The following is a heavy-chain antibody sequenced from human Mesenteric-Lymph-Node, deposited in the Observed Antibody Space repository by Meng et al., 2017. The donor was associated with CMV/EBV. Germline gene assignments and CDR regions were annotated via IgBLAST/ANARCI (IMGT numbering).Heavy chain of an antibody. CDR3: ARGVGSSSRFDP. J-gene: IGHJ5*02. D-gene: IGHD6-13*01. Sequence: PETLSLTCTVSGASISGSSYYWGWIRQPPGKGLEWIGTIYYSGSTYYNPSLKSRVTMSIDRSNNQFSLKLSSVTAADTAVYYCARGVGSSSRFDPWGQGTLVTVSS. V-gene: IGHV4-39*07. CDR1: GASISGSSYY. CDR2: IYYSGST.